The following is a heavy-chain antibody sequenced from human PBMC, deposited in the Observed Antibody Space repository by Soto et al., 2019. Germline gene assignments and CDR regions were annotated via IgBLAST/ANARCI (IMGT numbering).Heavy chain of an antibody. J-gene: IGHJ4*02. Sequence: ASVKVSCKASGGTFSDYYIHWVRQAPGQGLEWMGWINPNSGGTKYAPKFQGGVTMTRDTSITTAYMELSRLRSGDTAVYYCAREPATAKPEGVDFWGQGTPVTVSS. V-gene: IGHV1-2*02. CDR2: INPNSGGT. CDR3: AREPATAKPEGVDF. D-gene: IGHD1-1*01. CDR1: GGTFSDYY.